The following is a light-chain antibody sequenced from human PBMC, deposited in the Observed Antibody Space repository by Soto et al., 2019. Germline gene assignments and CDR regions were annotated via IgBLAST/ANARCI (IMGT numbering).Light chain of an antibody. CDR3: QQYDTSPRT. CDR2: GAS. J-gene: IGKJ1*01. Sequence: EIVFTQSPGTLSLSPGERATLSCRASQSLSSNYLAWHQQKTGQAPRLLIYGASSRATGIPDRFSGSGSGTDFTLTITRXEPEDFAVYYCQQYDTSPRTFGQGTTVDIK. V-gene: IGKV3-20*01. CDR1: QSLSSNY.